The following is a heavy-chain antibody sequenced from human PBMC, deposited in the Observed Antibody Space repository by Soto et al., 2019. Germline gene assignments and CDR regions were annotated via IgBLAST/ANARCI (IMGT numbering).Heavy chain of an antibody. CDR1: GFTFSSYA. CDR2: ISGSGGST. V-gene: IGHV3-23*01. Sequence: GGSLRLSCAASGFTFSSYAMSWVRQAPGKGLEWVSAISGSGGSTYYADSVKGRFTISRDNSKNTLYLQMNSLRAEDTAVYYCAKDTTLVRGVPQYYFDYWGQGTLVTVSS. D-gene: IGHD3-10*01. J-gene: IGHJ4*02. CDR3: AKDTTLVRGVPQYYFDY.